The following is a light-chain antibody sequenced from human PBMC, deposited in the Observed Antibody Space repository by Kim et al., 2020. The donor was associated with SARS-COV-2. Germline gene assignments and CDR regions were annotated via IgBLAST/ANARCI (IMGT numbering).Light chain of an antibody. CDR2: SAS. J-gene: IGKJ2*01. Sequence: RATINCKSSQSVLYNSNNRNYLAWYQQKPGQPPKLLIYSASTRESGVPDRFSGSGSATDFTLTISSLQAEDVAVYYCQQYLSTPYTFGQGTKLEI. V-gene: IGKV4-1*01. CDR1: QSVLYNSNNRNY. CDR3: QQYLSTPYT.